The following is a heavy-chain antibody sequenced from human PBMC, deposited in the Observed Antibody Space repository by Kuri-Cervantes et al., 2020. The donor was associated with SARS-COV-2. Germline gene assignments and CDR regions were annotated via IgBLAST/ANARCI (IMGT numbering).Heavy chain of an antibody. CDR2: IYYSGST. D-gene: IGHD2-15*01. J-gene: IGHJ4*02. Sequence: SETLSLTCTVSGGSISSSSYYWGWIRQPPGKGLEWTGSIYYSGSTYYNPSLKSRVTISVDTSKNQFSLKLSSVTAADTAVYYCARQSVVASDDWGQGTPVTVSS. CDR3: ARQSVVASDD. CDR1: GGSISSSSYY. V-gene: IGHV4-39*01.